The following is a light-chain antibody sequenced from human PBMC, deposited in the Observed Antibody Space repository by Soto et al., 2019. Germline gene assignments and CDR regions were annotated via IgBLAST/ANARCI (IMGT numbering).Light chain of an antibody. CDR2: GAS. V-gene: IGKV3-15*01. Sequence: EILMTQSPATLSVSQVDRSTLSFRASQSFSNNLAWYQQRPGQAPRLLIYGASTRATGIPARFSGSGSGTEFTLTVSSLQSEDFAVYYCQQYNDWPPWTFGQGTKVDIK. CDR1: QSFSNN. CDR3: QQYNDWPPWT. J-gene: IGKJ1*01.